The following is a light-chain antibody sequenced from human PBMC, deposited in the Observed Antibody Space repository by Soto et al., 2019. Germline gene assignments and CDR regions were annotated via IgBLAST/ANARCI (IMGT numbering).Light chain of an antibody. CDR3: QQSYSTPYT. Sequence: DIQMTQSPSSLSASVGDRVTITCRASQTFSNFLNWYQQKPGKAPKLLVHGASSLQSGVPSRFSGSGSETDFTLTITSLQPEDSATYYCQQSYSTPYTFGQGTKLQIK. J-gene: IGKJ2*01. CDR2: GAS. CDR1: QTFSNF. V-gene: IGKV1-39*01.